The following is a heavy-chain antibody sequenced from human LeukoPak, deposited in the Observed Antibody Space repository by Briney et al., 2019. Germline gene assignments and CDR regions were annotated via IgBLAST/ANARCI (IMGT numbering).Heavy chain of an antibody. CDR2: ININNGET. D-gene: IGHD6-13*01. Sequence: ASVKVSCKASGYTFTSYGISWVRQAPGQGLEWMGWININNGETNYAQNVRARVTMTTDTSTNTAYTELWSLRSDDTAIYYCARTIAAPFTHYFDYWGQGTLVTVAS. J-gene: IGHJ4*02. CDR3: ARTIAAPFTHYFDY. CDR1: GYTFTSYG. V-gene: IGHV1-18*01.